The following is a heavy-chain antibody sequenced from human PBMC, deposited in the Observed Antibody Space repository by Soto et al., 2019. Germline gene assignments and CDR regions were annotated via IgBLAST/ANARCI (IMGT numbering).Heavy chain of an antibody. D-gene: IGHD5-12*01. CDR3: AAGGGLPRYY. Sequence: SETLSLTCTVSGGSVSSNSYSWGWVRQSPGKGLEWIGYIYYNESTYYNPSLLSRVTISVDRSKNQFSLKLSSVTAADTAVYYCAAGGGLPRYYWGQGTLVTVSS. V-gene: IGHV4-39*07. CDR2: IYYNEST. J-gene: IGHJ4*02. CDR1: GGSVSSNSYS.